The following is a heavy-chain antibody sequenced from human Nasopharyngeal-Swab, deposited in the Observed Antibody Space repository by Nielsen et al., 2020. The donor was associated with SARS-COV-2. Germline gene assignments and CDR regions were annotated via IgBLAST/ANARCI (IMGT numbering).Heavy chain of an antibody. Sequence: GESLKISCVASGFTFSDYAVNWVRQAPGKGLEWVAVISYDGSNKYYADSVKGRFTISRDNSKNTVYLQMNSLRAEDTAVYYCARALWGSYYYGMDVWGQGTTVTVSS. CDR2: ISYDGSNK. CDR1: GFTFSDYA. J-gene: IGHJ6*02. V-gene: IGHV3-30*04. CDR3: ARALWGSYYYGMDV. D-gene: IGHD7-27*01.